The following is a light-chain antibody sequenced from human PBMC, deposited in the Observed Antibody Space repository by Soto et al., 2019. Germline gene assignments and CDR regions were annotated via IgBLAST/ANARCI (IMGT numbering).Light chain of an antibody. Sequence: EIVMTQSPATLSVSPGERATLSCRASPSISTNLAWYQQKPGQAPRLLIYGASTRATGIPARFSGRGSGTEFTLTISSLQSEDFAVYYCQQYNDWPSLTFGGGTKVEIK. J-gene: IGKJ4*01. CDR1: PSISTN. V-gene: IGKV3-15*01. CDR2: GAS. CDR3: QQYNDWPSLT.